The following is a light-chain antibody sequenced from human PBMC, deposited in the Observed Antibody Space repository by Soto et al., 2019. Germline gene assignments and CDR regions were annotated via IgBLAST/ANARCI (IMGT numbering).Light chain of an antibody. CDR2: GAS. Sequence: EIVLTHSPGTLSLSPGERATLSCRASQSVSNSYLAWYQQKPGQAPRLLIYGASSRATGIPDRFSGSGSGTDFTLTITRLEPEDCAVYYCQQHGNSPRTFGQGTKVDIK. V-gene: IGKV3-20*01. CDR1: QSVSNSY. CDR3: QQHGNSPRT. J-gene: IGKJ1*01.